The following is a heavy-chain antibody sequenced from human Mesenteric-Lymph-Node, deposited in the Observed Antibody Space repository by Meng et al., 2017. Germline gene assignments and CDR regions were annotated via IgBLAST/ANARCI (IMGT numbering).Heavy chain of an antibody. CDR2: ISYDGSNK. J-gene: IGHJ5*02. Sequence: GESLKISCAASGFPFSGYAMTWVRQAPEKGLEWVAVISYDGSNKYYADSVKGRFTISRDNSKNTLYLQMNSLRAEDTAVYYCARAYDSFNWFDPWGQGTLVTVSS. CDR1: GFPFSGYA. CDR3: ARAYDSFNWFDP. D-gene: IGHD3-22*01. V-gene: IGHV3-30*04.